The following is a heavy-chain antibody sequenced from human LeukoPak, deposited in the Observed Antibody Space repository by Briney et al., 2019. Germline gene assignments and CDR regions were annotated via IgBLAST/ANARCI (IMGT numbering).Heavy chain of an antibody. V-gene: IGHV4-59*01. CDR3: ASGTFDGPLYGTYWYFHV. CDR1: VGSINNNY. Sequence: SETLSLTCTVSVGSINNNYWSWIRQPPGKGREWIGYVYSNGNTNYNPSLKSRVIMSIETSKNQFSLKVPSVTAADTAVYYCASGTFDGPLYGTYWYFHVWGRGALVTVSS. J-gene: IGHJ2*01. CDR2: VYSNGNT. D-gene: IGHD1-14*01.